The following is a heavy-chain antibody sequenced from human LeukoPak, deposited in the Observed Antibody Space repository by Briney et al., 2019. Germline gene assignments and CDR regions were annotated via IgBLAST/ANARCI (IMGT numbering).Heavy chain of an antibody. D-gene: IGHD6-6*01. Sequence: PSETLSLTCTVSGGSISSGGYYWSWIRQHPGKGLEWIGYIYYSGSTYYNPSLKSRVTISVDTSENQFSLKLSSVTAADTAVYYCARVEYSSSSVDIWGQGTMVTVSS. CDR2: IYYSGST. J-gene: IGHJ3*02. CDR3: ARVEYSSSSVDI. V-gene: IGHV4-31*03. CDR1: GGSISSGGYY.